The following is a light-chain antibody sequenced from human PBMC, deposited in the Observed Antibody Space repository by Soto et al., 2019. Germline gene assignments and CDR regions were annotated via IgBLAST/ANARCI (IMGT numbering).Light chain of an antibody. CDR3: SSYTSSSTLVV. CDR2: DVS. CDR1: SSDVGGYNY. Sequence: QSALTQPASVSGSPGQSITISCTGTSSDVGGYNYVSWYQQHPGKAPKLMIYDVSNRPSGVSNRFSGSTSGNTASLTISGVQDEDEAEYYCSSYTSSSTLVVFGGGTKLTVL. J-gene: IGLJ2*01. V-gene: IGLV2-14*01.